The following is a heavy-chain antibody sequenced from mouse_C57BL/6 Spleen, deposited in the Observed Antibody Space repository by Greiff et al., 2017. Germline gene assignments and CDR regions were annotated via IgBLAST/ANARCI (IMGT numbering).Heavy chain of an antibody. CDR1: GFTFSSYT. CDR3: ARPHHRGYFDY. CDR2: ISGGGGNT. Sequence: EVKVVESGGGLVKPGGSLKLSCAASGFTFSSYTMSWVRQTPEKRLEWVATISGGGGNTYYPDSVKGRFTISRDNAKNTLYLQMSSLRSEDTALYYCARPHHRGYFDYWGQGTTLTVSS. V-gene: IGHV5-9*01. J-gene: IGHJ2*01. D-gene: IGHD2-14*01.